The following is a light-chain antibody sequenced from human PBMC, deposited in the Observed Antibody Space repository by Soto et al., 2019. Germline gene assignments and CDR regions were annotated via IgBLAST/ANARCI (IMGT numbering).Light chain of an antibody. Sequence: DIRMTQSPSSLSASVGDIVTITCRASQGISDYLSWFQHEPGEAPKLLIYTASSLQGGVPLRFSGAGSRTDFSLTISGLQPEDSATYYCQQTYTSPWTFGQGTRV. CDR2: TAS. CDR3: QQTYTSPWT. J-gene: IGKJ1*01. CDR1: QGISDY. V-gene: IGKV1-39*01.